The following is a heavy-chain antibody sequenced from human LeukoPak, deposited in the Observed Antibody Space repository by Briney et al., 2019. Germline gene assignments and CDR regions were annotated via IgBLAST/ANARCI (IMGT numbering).Heavy chain of an antibody. CDR2: ISSSSSYI. CDR1: GFTFSSYS. D-gene: IGHD6-19*01. Sequence: PGGSLRLSCAASGFTFSSYSMNWVRQAPGKGPEWVSSISSSSSYIYYADSVKGRFTISRDNAKNSLYLQMNSLRAEDTAVYYCARDSSGYQTTTYYYYMDVWGKGTTVTVSS. CDR3: ARDSSGYQTTTYYYYMDV. J-gene: IGHJ6*03. V-gene: IGHV3-21*01.